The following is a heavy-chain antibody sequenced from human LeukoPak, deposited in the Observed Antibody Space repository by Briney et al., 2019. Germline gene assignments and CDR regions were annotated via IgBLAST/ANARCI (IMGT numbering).Heavy chain of an antibody. J-gene: IGHJ4*02. Sequence: GGSLTLSCAVSGFTFSSYWMSWVRQAPGKGLEWVGNIKQDGGEKYYVDSVKRRFTISRATDKHSLFVQRNSLRAEAPAVYYCGRGGGPLVEWVLFSLDYWGQGTLVTVSS. CDR2: IKQDGGEK. CDR1: GFTFSSYW. V-gene: IGHV3-7*01. D-gene: IGHD3-3*01. CDR3: GRGGGPLVEWVLFSLDY.